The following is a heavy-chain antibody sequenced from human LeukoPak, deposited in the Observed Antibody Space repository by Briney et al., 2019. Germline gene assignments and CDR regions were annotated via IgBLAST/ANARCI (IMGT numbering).Heavy chain of an antibody. J-gene: IGHJ5*02. CDR3: ARGTGGWFDP. D-gene: IGHD1-26*01. CDR2: ISTSGSTI. Sequence: GGSLRLSCAASGFTFSAYEMNWVRQAPGKALEWVSYISTSGSTIYYADSVKGRFTISRDNSKNTLYLQMNSLRAEDTAVYYCARGTGGWFDPWGQGTLVTVSS. CDR1: GFTFSAYE. V-gene: IGHV3-48*03.